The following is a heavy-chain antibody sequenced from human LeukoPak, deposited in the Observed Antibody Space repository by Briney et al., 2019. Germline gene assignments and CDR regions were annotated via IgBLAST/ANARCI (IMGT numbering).Heavy chain of an antibody. CDR3: ARSRQLGRGDYYYYYMDV. Sequence: SVKVSCKASGGTFSSYAISWVRQAPGQGLEWMGGIIPIFGTANYAQKFQGRVTITTDESTSTAYMELSSLRSEDTAVYYCARSRQLGRGDYYYYYMDVWAKGPRSPSP. D-gene: IGHD6-6*01. V-gene: IGHV1-69*05. CDR2: IIPIFGTA. CDR1: GGTFSSYA. J-gene: IGHJ6*03.